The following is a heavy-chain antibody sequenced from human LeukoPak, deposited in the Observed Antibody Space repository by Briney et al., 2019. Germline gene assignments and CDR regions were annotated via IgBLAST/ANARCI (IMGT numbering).Heavy chain of an antibody. J-gene: IGHJ4*01. CDR3: AREDSGTSIDY. CDR1: GGSITSYY. Sequence: SETLSLTCTVSGGSITSYYYTWIRQPPGKGLEWIGYIYYSGNTNYNPSLKSRVTMSLDMSKNQYSLRLTSVTAADTAVYYCAREDSGTSIDYWGQGTLVTVSS. D-gene: IGHD1-26*01. CDR2: IYYSGNT. V-gene: IGHV4-59*01.